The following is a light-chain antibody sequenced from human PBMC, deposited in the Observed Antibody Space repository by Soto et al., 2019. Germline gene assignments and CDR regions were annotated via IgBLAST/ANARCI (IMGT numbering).Light chain of an antibody. CDR3: QQYNDYSGM. CDR1: QSISRW. J-gene: IGKJ1*01. CDR2: DAS. V-gene: IGKV1-5*01. Sequence: DIQMTQSPSTLSASVGDRVTISWRASQSISRWLAWHQQKPGQAPRLLIYDASNLQRGVPSRFSGSGSGTEFTLTITSLQPEDFATYYCQQYNDYSGMFGQGTKVDIK.